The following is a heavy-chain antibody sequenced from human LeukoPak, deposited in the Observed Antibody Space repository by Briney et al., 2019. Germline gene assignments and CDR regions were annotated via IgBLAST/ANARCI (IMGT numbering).Heavy chain of an antibody. Sequence: PSETLSLTCAVYGGSFSGYYWSWIRQPPGKGLEGIGEINHSGSTNYNPSLKSRVTISVDTSKNQFSLKLSSVTAADTAVYFCARIRKQQLAYYFDYWGQGTLVTVSS. CDR2: INHSGST. CDR1: GGSFSGYY. D-gene: IGHD6-13*01. V-gene: IGHV4-34*01. J-gene: IGHJ4*02. CDR3: ARIRKQQLAYYFDY.